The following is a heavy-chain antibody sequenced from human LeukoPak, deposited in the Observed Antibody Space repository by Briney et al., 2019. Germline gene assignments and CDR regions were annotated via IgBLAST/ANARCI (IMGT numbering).Heavy chain of an antibody. D-gene: IGHD5-12*01. J-gene: IGHJ4*02. CDR1: GYTFTGYY. Sequence: ASVKVSCKASGYTFTGYYMHWVRQAPGQGLGWMGRINPNSGGTNYAQKFQGRVTMTRDTSISTAYMELSRLRSDDTAVYYCAAQDIVATDHLDYWGQGTLVTVSS. CDR3: AAQDIVATDHLDY. CDR2: INPNSGGT. V-gene: IGHV1-2*06.